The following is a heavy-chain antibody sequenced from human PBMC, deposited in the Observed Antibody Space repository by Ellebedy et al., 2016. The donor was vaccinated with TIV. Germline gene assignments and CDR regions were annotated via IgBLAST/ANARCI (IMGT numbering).Heavy chain of an antibody. V-gene: IGHV3-7*01. Sequence: GESLKISCAASGFTFSSYWMTLVRQAPGKGLEWVAHIKQDGSEKYYVDSVKGRFTISRDNAENSLYLQMNSLRAEDTAVYYCARRGLAAGGTLLYYWGQGTLVTVSS. CDR3: ARRGLAAGGTLLYY. CDR1: GFTFSSYW. J-gene: IGHJ4*02. D-gene: IGHD6-13*01. CDR2: IKQDGSEK.